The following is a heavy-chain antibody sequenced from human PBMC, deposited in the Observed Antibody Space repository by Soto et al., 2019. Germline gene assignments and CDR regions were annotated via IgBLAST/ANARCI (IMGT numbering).Heavy chain of an antibody. J-gene: IGHJ4*02. CDR2: IIPILGIA. V-gene: IGHV1-69*02. CDR1: GGTFSSYT. CDR3: ARVAGGGNSESPYFDY. D-gene: IGHD6-19*01. Sequence: QVQLVQSGAEVKKPGSSVKVSCKASGGTFSSYTISWVRQAPGQGLEWMGRIIPILGIANYAQKFQGRVTITADKSTSXAYMELSSLRSEDTAVYYCARVAGGGNSESPYFDYWGQGTLVTVSS.